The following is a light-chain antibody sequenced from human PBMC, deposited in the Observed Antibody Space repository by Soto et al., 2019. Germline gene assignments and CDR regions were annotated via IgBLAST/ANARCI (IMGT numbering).Light chain of an antibody. CDR1: SSDIGGYNY. Sequence: QSALTQPPSASGSPGQSVTISCTGTSSDIGGYNYVSWYQQHPGKAPKLMISEVSKRPSGVPDRFSGSKSGNTASLTVSGLQPEDEADYYCNSYAGSNNWVFGGGTKLTVL. J-gene: IGLJ3*02. CDR3: NSYAGSNNWV. V-gene: IGLV2-8*01. CDR2: EVS.